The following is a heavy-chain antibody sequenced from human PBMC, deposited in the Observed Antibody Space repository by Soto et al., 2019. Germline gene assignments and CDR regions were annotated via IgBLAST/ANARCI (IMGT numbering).Heavy chain of an antibody. CDR2: INAGNGNT. V-gene: IGHV1-3*01. J-gene: IGHJ3*02. CDR1: GYTFTSYA. CDR3: ARDDFGGSDGFDI. D-gene: IGHD4-17*01. Sequence: QVQLVQSGAEVKKPGASVKVSCKASGYTFTSYAMHWVRQAPGQRLEWMGWINAGNGNTKYSQKFQGRVTITRDTFAITAYMELNSLRSEDTPMLYCARDDFGGSDGFDIWGQGTMVTVSS.